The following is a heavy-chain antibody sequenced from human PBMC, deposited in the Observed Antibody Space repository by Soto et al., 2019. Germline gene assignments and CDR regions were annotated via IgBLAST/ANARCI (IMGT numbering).Heavy chain of an antibody. Sequence: SETLSLTCTVSGGSIRSTTYYWSWIRQPPGKGLEWVGSSYYSGTTYYNPSLKSRVTVSVDTSKKQFSLELNSVTAADTAVYYCARHSSSGGKNWFDPWGQGTLVTVSS. J-gene: IGHJ5*02. CDR3: ARHSSSGGKNWFDP. CDR1: GGSIRSTTYY. D-gene: IGHD6-6*01. CDR2: SYYSGTT. V-gene: IGHV4-39*01.